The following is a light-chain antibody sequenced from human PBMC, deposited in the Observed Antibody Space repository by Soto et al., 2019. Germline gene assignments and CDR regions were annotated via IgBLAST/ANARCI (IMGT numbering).Light chain of an antibody. CDR3: SSYTISRSYV. Sequence: QSALTQPPSASGSPGQSVTISCSGTSSDIGAYKYVSWYQHHSGKVPRLIIYEVNKRPSGVPDRFSGSKSGNTASLIVSGLQAEDEADYYCSSYTISRSYVFGTGTKLTVL. CDR2: EVN. V-gene: IGLV2-8*01. CDR1: SSDIGAYKY. J-gene: IGLJ1*01.